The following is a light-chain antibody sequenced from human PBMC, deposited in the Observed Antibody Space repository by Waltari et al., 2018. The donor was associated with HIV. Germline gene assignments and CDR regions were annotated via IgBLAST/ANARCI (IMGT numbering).Light chain of an antibody. J-gene: IGKJ2*01. CDR2: DAS. CDR3: LQYENLRYT. V-gene: IGKV1-33*01. Sequence: DIQMTQSPSSLSASVGDRVTITCQASQGLKNNLNWFQQRPGKAPKLLIYDASKLETGVPSRFTGSGSGTDFTFTITSLQPEDIATYFCLQYENLRYTVGQGTKLEIK. CDR1: QGLKNN.